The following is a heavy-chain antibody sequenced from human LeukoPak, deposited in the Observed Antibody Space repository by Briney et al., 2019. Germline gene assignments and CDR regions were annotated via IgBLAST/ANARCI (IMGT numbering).Heavy chain of an antibody. Sequence: GGSLRLSCAASGFAFSSYAMSWVRQTPGKGLEWVSTVNAPGVETYYADSVKGRFVISRDNSKNTFYLEMDSLRADDTAIYYCASGKVNHLGALDYWGQGTLVTVSS. CDR3: ASGKVNHLGALDY. CDR2: VNAPGVET. J-gene: IGHJ4*02. CDR1: GFAFSSYA. D-gene: IGHD1-26*01. V-gene: IGHV3-23*01.